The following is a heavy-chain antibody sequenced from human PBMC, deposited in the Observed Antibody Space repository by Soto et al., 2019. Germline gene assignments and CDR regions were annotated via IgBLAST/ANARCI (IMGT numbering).Heavy chain of an antibody. D-gene: IGHD5-12*01. CDR3: VTTTRGYDEFFDY. V-gene: IGHV3-53*02. CDR1: GFTVSSNY. Sequence: EVQLVETGGGLIQPGGSLRLSCAASGFTVSSNYMNWVRQAPGKGLEWVSVIYSGGSTYYADSVKGRFTISRDNSKNTLYLQMNSLRAEDTAVYYCVTTTRGYDEFFDYWGQGTLVTVSS. J-gene: IGHJ4*02. CDR2: IYSGGST.